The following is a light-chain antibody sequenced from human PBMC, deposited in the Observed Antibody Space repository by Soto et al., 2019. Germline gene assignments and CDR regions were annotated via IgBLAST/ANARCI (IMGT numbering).Light chain of an antibody. CDR3: QQRNYCQVT. Sequence: EVVLTQSPVTLSLAPGERSTLSCRASQSVSGYLAWYQQKPGQAPRLLIYDVANRATGIPSRFSGSGSGTDFTLTISILEPEDFAIYYCQQRNYCQVTVGQVTRLEIK. V-gene: IGKV3-11*01. CDR1: QSVSGY. J-gene: IGKJ5*01. CDR2: DVA.